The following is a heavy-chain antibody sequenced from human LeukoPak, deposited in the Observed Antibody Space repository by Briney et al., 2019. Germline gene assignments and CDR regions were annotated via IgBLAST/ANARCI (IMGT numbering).Heavy chain of an antibody. D-gene: IGHD5-12*01. Sequence: GGSLRLSCAASGFIFSSYEMNWVRQAPGKGLEWVSYISSRGGAIYYADSLKGRFTSSRDNAKNSLYLQMNSLRAEDTAVYYCAKLTEVAPTRPQGFDLWGRCTLVTVSS. V-gene: IGHV3-48*03. J-gene: IGHJ2*01. CDR1: GFIFSSYE. CDR2: ISSRGGAI. CDR3: AKLTEVAPTRPQGFDL.